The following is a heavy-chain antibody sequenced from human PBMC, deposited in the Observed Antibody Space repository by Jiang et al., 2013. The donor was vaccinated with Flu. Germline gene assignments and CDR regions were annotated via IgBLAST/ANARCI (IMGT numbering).Heavy chain of an antibody. Sequence: PSETLSLTCTVSGASISSYYWSWIRQPPGTALQWIGFISYSGTTSYNPSLKSRVTISVDTSKNQFSLKLNSVTAADTGVYYCVSTGYSSGWPARYYFDYWGQGTL. CDR1: GASISSYY. CDR3: VSTGYSSGWPARYYFDY. J-gene: IGHJ4*02. CDR2: ISYSGTT. V-gene: IGHV4-59*01. D-gene: IGHD6-19*01.